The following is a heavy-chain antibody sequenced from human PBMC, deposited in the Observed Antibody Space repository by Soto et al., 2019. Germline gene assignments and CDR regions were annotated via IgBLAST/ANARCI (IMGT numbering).Heavy chain of an antibody. D-gene: IGHD6-19*01. CDR2: IYTSGST. CDR3: ARDRRSRLDWFNH. Sequence: PXETLYLTCTVAGCSISSYYWSWIRQPAGKGLEWIGRIYTSGSTNYNPSLKSRVTMSVDTSKNQFSLRLSSVTAADTAVYYCARDRRSRLDWFNHWGQGTLVTVSS. CDR1: GCSISSYY. J-gene: IGHJ5*02. V-gene: IGHV4-4*07.